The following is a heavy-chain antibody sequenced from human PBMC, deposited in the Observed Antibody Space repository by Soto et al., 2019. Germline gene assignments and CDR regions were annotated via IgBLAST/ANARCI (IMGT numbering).Heavy chain of an antibody. D-gene: IGHD6-19*01. Sequence: QVQLQQWGAGLLKPSETLSLTCAVYGGSFSGYYWSWIRQPPGKGLEWIGEINHSGSTNYNPSLKSRVTISVDTSKNQFSLKLSSVTAADTAVYYCASAGGWVPGSSGWEKGPFDYWGQGTLVTVSS. CDR2: INHSGST. J-gene: IGHJ4*02. CDR3: ASAGGWVPGSSGWEKGPFDY. V-gene: IGHV4-34*01. CDR1: GGSFSGYY.